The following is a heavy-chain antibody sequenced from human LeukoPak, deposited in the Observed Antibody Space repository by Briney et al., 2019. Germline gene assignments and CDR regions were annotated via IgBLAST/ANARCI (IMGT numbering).Heavy chain of an antibody. CDR1: GGSISSYY. J-gene: IGHJ5*02. Sequence: SETLSLTCTVSGGSISSYYWSWIRRPPGKGLEWIGYIYYSGSTNYNPSLKSRVTISVDTSKNQFSLKLSSVTAADTAVYYCVRGYCSGGSCYPALDPWGQGTLVTVSS. CDR3: VRGYCSGGSCYPALDP. D-gene: IGHD2-15*01. V-gene: IGHV4-59*01. CDR2: IYYSGST.